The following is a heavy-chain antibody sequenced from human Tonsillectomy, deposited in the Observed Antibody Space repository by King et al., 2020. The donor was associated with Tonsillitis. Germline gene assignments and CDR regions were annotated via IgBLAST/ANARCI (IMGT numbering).Heavy chain of an antibody. V-gene: IGHV3-74*01. CDR1: GFTFSSYW. Sequence: VQLVESGGGLVQPGGSLRLSCAAAGFTFSSYWMHWVRQAPGKGLVWVSRINSDGSSTNYADSVKGRFTISRDNAKNTLYLQMNSLRAEDTAVYYCAREGGDYGDLGGYYYYYYAMDIWGQGTTVTVSS. J-gene: IGHJ6*02. CDR2: INSDGSST. D-gene: IGHD4-17*01. CDR3: AREGGDYGDLGGYYYYYYAMDI.